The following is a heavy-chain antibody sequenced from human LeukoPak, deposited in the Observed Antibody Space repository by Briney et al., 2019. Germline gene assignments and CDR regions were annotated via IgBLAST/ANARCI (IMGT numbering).Heavy chain of an antibody. J-gene: IGHJ3*02. CDR2: ISGSGGST. CDR3: AKYRITMIVVGGAFDI. CDR1: GFTFSSYA. V-gene: IGHV3-23*01. D-gene: IGHD3-22*01. Sequence: GGSLRLSCAASGFTFSSYAMSWVRQAPGKGLAWVSAISGSGGSTYYADSVKGRFTISRDNSKNTLYLQMNSLRAEDTAVYYCAKYRITMIVVGGAFDIWGQGTMVTVSS.